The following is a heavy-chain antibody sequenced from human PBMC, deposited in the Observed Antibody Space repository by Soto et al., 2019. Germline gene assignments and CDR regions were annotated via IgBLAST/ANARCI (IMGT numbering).Heavy chain of an antibody. V-gene: IGHV3-74*01. Sequence: EVQLVESGGGLVQPGGSLRLSCAASGFTFSSYWMHWVRQVPGKGLVWVSRINSDGSSTSYADSVKGRFTISRDNAKNTLYLQMNSLRAEDTAVYYCARELMIVVGDAFDIWGQGTMVTVSS. D-gene: IGHD3-22*01. CDR1: GFTFSSYW. CDR2: INSDGSST. J-gene: IGHJ3*02. CDR3: ARELMIVVGDAFDI.